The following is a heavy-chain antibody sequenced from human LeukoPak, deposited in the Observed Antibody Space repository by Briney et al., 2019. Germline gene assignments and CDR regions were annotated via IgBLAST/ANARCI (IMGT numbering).Heavy chain of an antibody. J-gene: IGHJ4*02. CDR3: ATQDLVVVPAASHYFDY. CDR1: GFTFDTYA. Sequence: GASLRLSCAASGFTFDTYAMNWVRQAPGKGLEWISYISHSGDDTYYADCVKGRFTVSRDNAKNSLYLQMNGLRAEDTAVYFCATQDLVVVPAASHYFDYWGQGILVTVSS. V-gene: IGHV3-48*03. D-gene: IGHD2-15*01. CDR2: ISHSGDDT.